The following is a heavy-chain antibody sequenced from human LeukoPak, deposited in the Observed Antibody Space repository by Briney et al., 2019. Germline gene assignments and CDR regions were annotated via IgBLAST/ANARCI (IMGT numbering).Heavy chain of an antibody. D-gene: IGHD5/OR15-5a*01. CDR1: GFTFSSYA. J-gene: IGHJ4*02. V-gene: IGHV3-48*03. Sequence: GGSLRLSCAASGFTFSSYAFNWVRQAPGKGLEWVSFISNSGTATHYADSVKGRLSISRDSARNSVYLQMNSLRVEDTAVYYCARERTAVSDYWGQGTLVTVSS. CDR3: ARERTAVSDY. CDR2: ISNSGTAT.